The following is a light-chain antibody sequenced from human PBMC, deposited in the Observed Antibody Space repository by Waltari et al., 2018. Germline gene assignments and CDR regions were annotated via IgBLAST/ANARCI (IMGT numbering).Light chain of an antibody. CDR3: QQRSNWPRT. CDR1: QSVSSY. Sequence: SCRASQSVSSYLSGYQQMPGQAPRLLIHSASNRATGIPARFSGSGSGTDFTLTISSLEPEDFAVYYCQQRSNWPRTFGQGTKVEIK. V-gene: IGKV3-11*01. J-gene: IGKJ1*01. CDR2: SAS.